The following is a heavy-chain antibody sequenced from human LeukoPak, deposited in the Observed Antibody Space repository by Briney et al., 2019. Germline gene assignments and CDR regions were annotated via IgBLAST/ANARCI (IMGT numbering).Heavy chain of an antibody. D-gene: IGHD2-15*01. CDR3: ARRVVSAKFRNLLYYYMDV. Sequence: SETLSLTCTVSGGSISSSSRSWMRQSPGKGLESIGYISNNGKAKYKSSFEGRVTMSVDTSKSQFSLNLSSVTAADTAVYYCARRVVSAKFRNLLYYYMDVWGKGTTVIVS. CDR2: ISNNGKA. CDR1: GGSISSSS. J-gene: IGHJ6*03. V-gene: IGHV4-4*09.